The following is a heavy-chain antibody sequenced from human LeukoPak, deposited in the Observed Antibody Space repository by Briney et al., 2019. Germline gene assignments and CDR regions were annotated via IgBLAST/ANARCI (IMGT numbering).Heavy chain of an antibody. Sequence: PSETMSLTCTVSGGSISSSSYYWGWIRQPPGKGLEWIGSIYYTGSTYYNPSLKSRVTISIDTSKNQFSLKLRSVTAADTAVYFCATSGSYYRPFDYWGQGTLVTVSS. CDR1: GGSISSSSYY. CDR2: IYYTGST. J-gene: IGHJ4*02. V-gene: IGHV4-39*07. CDR3: ATSGSYYRPFDY. D-gene: IGHD1-26*01.